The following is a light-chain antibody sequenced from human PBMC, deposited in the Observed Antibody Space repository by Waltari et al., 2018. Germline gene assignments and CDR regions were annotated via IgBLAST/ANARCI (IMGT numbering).Light chain of an antibody. CDR3: QQYNNWPPTWT. CDR1: HSVSSN. J-gene: IGKJ1*01. V-gene: IGKV3-15*01. CDR2: GPS. Sequence: EIVMTPSPVTLSVSHGERATLHCRASHSVSSNLAWYQQKPGQAPRLLSYGPSTRATGIPARFRGSGSGTEFTLNISSMQSEDFAVYYCQQYNNWPPTWTFGQGTKVEIK.